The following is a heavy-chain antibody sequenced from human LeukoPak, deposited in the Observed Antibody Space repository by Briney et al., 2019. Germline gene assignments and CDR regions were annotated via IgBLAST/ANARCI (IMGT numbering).Heavy chain of an antibody. Sequence: GGSLRLSCAASGFTFSDYSMNWVRQAPGKGLEWVSYIDGSGDTIYYADSVKGRFTISRDNAKNSLHLQMNSLRDEDTAVYYCSRRFDCWGQGTLVTVSS. CDR2: IDGSGDTI. CDR1: GFTFSDYS. V-gene: IGHV3-48*02. CDR3: SRRFDC. J-gene: IGHJ4*02.